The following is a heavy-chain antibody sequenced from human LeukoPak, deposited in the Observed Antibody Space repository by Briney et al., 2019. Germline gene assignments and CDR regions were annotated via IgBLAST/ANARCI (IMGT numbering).Heavy chain of an antibody. V-gene: IGHV4-38-2*01. CDR1: GYSISSGYY. J-gene: IGHJ4*02. Sequence: SETLSLTCAVSGYSISSGYYWGWIRQPPGKGLEWIGSIYHSGSTYYNPSLKSRVTISVDTSKNQFSLKLSSVTAADTAVYYCARGRGDFIIFDYWGQGTLVTVSS. CDR3: ARGRGDFIIFDY. CDR2: IYHSGST. D-gene: IGHD2-21*02.